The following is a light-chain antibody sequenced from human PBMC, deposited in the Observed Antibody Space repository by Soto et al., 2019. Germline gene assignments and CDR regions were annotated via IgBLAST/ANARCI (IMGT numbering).Light chain of an antibody. CDR3: QQYNSYRT. V-gene: IGKV1-5*01. J-gene: IGKJ1*01. CDR2: DAS. CDR1: QSISSW. Sequence: DIQMTQSPSTLSASVGDRVTITCRASQSISSWLAWYQQKPGEAPKLLIYDASSLESGVPSRFSGSGYGTGFGRTIRRLQPDDVAAYCCQQYNSYRTCGRGTKVEIK.